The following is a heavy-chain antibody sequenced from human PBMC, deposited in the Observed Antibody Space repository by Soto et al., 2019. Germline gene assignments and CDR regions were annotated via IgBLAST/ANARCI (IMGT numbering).Heavy chain of an antibody. CDR3: ARFRRYGNSGFAEP. D-gene: IGHD1-1*01. CDR2: ILFPGST. J-gene: IGHJ5*02. V-gene: IGHV4-31*03. CDR1: GDSISSAGYY. Sequence: QLQLQESGPGLVKPSQTLSLTCTVSGDSISSAGYYWGWIRQHPGKGLECIGYILFPGSTSYNPSLNKRVTISVDTSANQFSLKLRSVTAADTAVYYCARFRRYGNSGFAEPWGQGTLVIVSS.